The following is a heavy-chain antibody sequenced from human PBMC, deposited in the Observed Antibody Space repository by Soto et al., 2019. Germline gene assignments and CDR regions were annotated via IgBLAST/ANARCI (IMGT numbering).Heavy chain of an antibody. CDR3: ARDALGLDV. V-gene: IGHV3-53*01. CDR2: LTANGNT. Sequence: ETLSLSCVVSGFAVSATYMSWVRQAPGQGLEWVSVLTANGNTIYADAVKGRFTVSGDISKNTVYLQLNSVTAEDTGLYYCARDALGLDVWGQGTTVTVSS. J-gene: IGHJ6*02. CDR1: GFAVSATY.